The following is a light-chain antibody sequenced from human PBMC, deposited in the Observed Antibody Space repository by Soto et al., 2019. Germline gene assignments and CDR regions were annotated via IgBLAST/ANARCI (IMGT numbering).Light chain of an antibody. Sequence: QSVLTQPPSASGSPGQSVAISCTGTSSDVGGYNYVSWYQQHPGKAPKLMIYEVNKRPSGVPDRFSGSKSGNTASLTVSGLQAEDEADYYCSSYAGSGNVFGTGTKSPS. CDR3: SSYAGSGNV. CDR1: SSDVGGYNY. V-gene: IGLV2-8*01. J-gene: IGLJ1*01. CDR2: EVN.